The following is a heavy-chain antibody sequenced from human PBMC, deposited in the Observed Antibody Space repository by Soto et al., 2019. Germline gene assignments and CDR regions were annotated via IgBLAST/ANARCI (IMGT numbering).Heavy chain of an antibody. Sequence: MSLTCSVSGGSISRGGYYWSWIRQHPGKGLELIGYIYYSGSTYYNPSLKSRSTISVDTSKNQFSLRLGSVTAADTAVYYCATLGKYPLYWFDPWGQGTLVTVS. CDR3: ATLGKYPLYWFDP. V-gene: IGHV4-31*03. CDR2: IYYSGST. J-gene: IGHJ5*02. D-gene: IGHD7-27*01. CDR1: GGSISRGGYY.